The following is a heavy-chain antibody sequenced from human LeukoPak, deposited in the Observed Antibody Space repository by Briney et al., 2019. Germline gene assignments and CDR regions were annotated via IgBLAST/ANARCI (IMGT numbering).Heavy chain of an antibody. CDR1: GFTFSSYS. Sequence: GGSLRLSCAASGFTFSSYSMNWVRQAPGKGLEWVSSISSSSSYIYYADSVKGRFTISRDNAKNSLYLQMNSLRAEDTAVYYCARGSSYDFWSGYTAYWGQGTLVTVSS. CDR3: ARGSSYDFWSGYTAY. J-gene: IGHJ4*02. CDR2: ISSSSSYI. D-gene: IGHD3-3*01. V-gene: IGHV3-21*01.